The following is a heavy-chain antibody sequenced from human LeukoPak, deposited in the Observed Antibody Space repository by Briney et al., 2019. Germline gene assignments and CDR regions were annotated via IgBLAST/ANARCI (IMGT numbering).Heavy chain of an antibody. CDR2: ISAYNGNT. V-gene: IGHV1-18*01. D-gene: IGHD6-13*01. Sequence: GASVKVSCKASGYTFNSYGISWVRQAPGQGLEWMGWISAYNGNTNYAQKLQGRVTMTTDTSTSTAYMELRSLRSDDTAVYYCARDRPSSWTIPPDYWGQGTLVTVSS. CDR1: GYTFNSYG. CDR3: ARDRPSSWTIPPDY. J-gene: IGHJ4*02.